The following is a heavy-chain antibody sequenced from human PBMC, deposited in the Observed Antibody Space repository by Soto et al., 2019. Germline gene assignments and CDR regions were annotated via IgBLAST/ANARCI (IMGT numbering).Heavy chain of an antibody. CDR3: AKGGRSWLVTADFYY. Sequence: VQLVESGGGVVQPGRSLRLSCAASGFTFSDYAMHWVRQAPGKGLEWVAVVSHDGRNTHYADSVKGRFTISRDSSKNTVCLEMTSLRAEDTAVSYCAKGGRSWLVTADFYYWGQGAQVSVSS. J-gene: IGHJ4*02. V-gene: IGHV3-30*18. CDR1: GFTFSDYA. D-gene: IGHD3-10*01. CDR2: VSHDGRNT.